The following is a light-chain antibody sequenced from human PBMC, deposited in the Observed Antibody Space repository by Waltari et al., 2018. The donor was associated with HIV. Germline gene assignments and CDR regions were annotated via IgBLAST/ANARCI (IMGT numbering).Light chain of an antibody. V-gene: IGKV1-12*01. CDR1: HPIKSW. J-gene: IGKJ4*01. CDR2: AAS. Sequence: DIQVTQFPSSVSASVGDRVTISCRASHPIKSWLAWYQQKPGKAPKLLIYAASTLQRGVPSRFRGRGSGTDFTLTISSLEPEDFATYFCQQASSFPLTFGGGTRVEIK. CDR3: QQASSFPLT.